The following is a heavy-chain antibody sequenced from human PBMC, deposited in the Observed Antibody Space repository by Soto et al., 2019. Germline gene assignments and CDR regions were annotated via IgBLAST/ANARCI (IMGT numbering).Heavy chain of an antibody. V-gene: IGHV1-2*02. J-gene: IGHJ5*02. CDR1: GYTFTGYY. CDR3: ARDFNIVVVPAPGWFDP. D-gene: IGHD2-2*01. Sequence: WASVKVSCKASGYTFTGYYMHWVRQAPGQGLEWMGWINPNSGGTNYAQKFQGRVTMTRDTSISTAYMELSRLRSDDTAVYYCARDFNIVVVPAPGWFDPWGQGTLVTVSS. CDR2: INPNSGGT.